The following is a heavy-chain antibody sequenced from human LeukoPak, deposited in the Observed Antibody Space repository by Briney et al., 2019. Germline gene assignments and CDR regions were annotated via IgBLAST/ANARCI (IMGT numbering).Heavy chain of an antibody. CDR1: GYTFTTYY. Sequence: ASVKVSCRASGYTFTTYYIHWVRQAPGQGLEWMGIINPTGGSTTYAQKFQGRVTMTRDTSTSTVFMELNSLRSEDTAVYYCALYSSAWYWGQGTLVTVSS. CDR2: INPTGGST. V-gene: IGHV1-46*01. CDR3: ALYSSAWY. J-gene: IGHJ4*02. D-gene: IGHD6-25*01.